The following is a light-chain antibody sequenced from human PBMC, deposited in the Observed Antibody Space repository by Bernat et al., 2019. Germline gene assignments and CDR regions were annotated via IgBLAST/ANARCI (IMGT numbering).Light chain of an antibody. V-gene: IGLV2-23*01. J-gene: IGLJ1*01. CDR2: EGS. CDR1: SSDVGSYNL. CDR3: CAYAGSSSYV. Sequence: QSALTQPASVSGSPGQSITISCTGTSSDVGSYNLVSWYQQHPGKAPKLMIYEGSKLPSGVSNRFSGSTACDTASLSIYGLQAEDEADYCCCAYAGSSSYVFGTVTKVTVL.